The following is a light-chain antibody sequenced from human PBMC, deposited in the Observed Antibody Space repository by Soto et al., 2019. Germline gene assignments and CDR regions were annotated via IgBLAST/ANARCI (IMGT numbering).Light chain of an antibody. CDR3: QQYGSSPGT. V-gene: IGKV3-20*01. Sequence: ETVLTQSPGTLSLSPGERATLSCRASQTIRRNYLAWYRQTPGQAPRLLIYGASNRATGIAVRFSGSGSGKDFTLIMSRLEPEDFALYYCQQYGSSPGTFGQGTKVEIK. J-gene: IGKJ1*01. CDR1: QTIRRNY. CDR2: GAS.